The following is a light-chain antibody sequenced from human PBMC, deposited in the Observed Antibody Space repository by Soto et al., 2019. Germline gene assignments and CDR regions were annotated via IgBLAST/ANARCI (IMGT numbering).Light chain of an antibody. CDR1: SSDVGGYNF. V-gene: IGLV2-8*01. CDR2: DVT. Sequence: QYVLTQPPSASGSPGQSVTISCTGASSDVGGYNFVSWYQHHPGKAPRLMIYDVTQRPSGVPDRFSGSKSGNTASLTVSGLQVDDEAYYYCSSYAGSSIPVALGGGTKLTVL. J-gene: IGLJ2*01. CDR3: SSYAGSSIPVA.